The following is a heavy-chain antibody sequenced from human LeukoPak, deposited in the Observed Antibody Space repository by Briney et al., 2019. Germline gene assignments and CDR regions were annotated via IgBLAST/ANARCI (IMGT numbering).Heavy chain of an antibody. CDR1: GGSIRSDF. CDR2: VYYSGST. CDR3: ATQRDATYFDI. Sequence: PSETLSLTCTVSGGSIRSDFWSWIRQPPGKGLEWIGYVYYSGSTNYSPSLNSRVTISIDTSKNKFSLKLTSVTAADTAVYYCATQRDATYFDIWGQGTLVTVSS. J-gene: IGHJ3*02. V-gene: IGHV4-59*01. D-gene: IGHD1-1*01.